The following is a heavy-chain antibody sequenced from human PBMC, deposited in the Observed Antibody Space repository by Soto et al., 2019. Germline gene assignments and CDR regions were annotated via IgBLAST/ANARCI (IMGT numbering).Heavy chain of an antibody. CDR2: IYYSGST. J-gene: IGHJ5*02. CDR3: ARAPTGWFDP. D-gene: IGHD2-8*02. CDR1: GGSISSYY. V-gene: IGHV4-59*01. Sequence: NPSETLSLTCTVSGGSISSYYWSWIRQPPGKGLEWIGYIYYSGSTNYNPSLKSRVTISVDTSKNQFSLKLSSVTAADTAVYYCARAPTGWFDPWGQGTLVTVSS.